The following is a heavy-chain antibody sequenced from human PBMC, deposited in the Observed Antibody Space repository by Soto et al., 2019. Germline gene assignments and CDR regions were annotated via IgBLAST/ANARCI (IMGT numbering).Heavy chain of an antibody. CDR1: GFNFNTYG. CDR2: IWYDGSSQ. Sequence: QVQLVESGGGVVQPGKSLTLSCEASGFNFNTYGMHWVRQAPGKGLEWVAVIWYDGSSQSYVDSVKGRFTISRDNSKNTVSLQMNCLRAEDTAVYYCARDKFPRTSPGYYLDYWGQGTLVTVSS. CDR3: ARDKFPRTSPGYYLDY. D-gene: IGHD3-9*01. V-gene: IGHV3-33*01. J-gene: IGHJ4*02.